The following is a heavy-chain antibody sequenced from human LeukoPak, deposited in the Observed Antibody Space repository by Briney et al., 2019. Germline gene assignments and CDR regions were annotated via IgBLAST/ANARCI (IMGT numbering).Heavy chain of an antibody. CDR1: GFTFSNSL. CDR2: IKQDGSEK. CDR3: ARGVDTTMAPADV. V-gene: IGHV3-7*01. D-gene: IGHD5-18*01. J-gene: IGHJ6*04. Sequence: PGGSRRLSCAASGFTFSNSLMSWVRQAPGKGLEWVANIKQDGSEKYYVDSVKGQFTISRDNAKNSLYLQMNSLRAEDTAVYYCARGVDTTMAPADVWGKGTTVTVSS.